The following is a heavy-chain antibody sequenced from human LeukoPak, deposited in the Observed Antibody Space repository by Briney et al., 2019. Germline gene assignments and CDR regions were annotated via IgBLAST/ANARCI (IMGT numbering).Heavy chain of an antibody. Sequence: PGGSLRLSCAASGFTGSNNYVSWVRQAPGMGLEWVSAIHSSGATCYADSVKGRFTISRDNSKSTLYLQMNSLRAEDTAVYYCARAIYVSLDYYYGMDVWGQGTTVTVSS. D-gene: IGHD3-16*01. CDR1: GFTGSNNY. J-gene: IGHJ6*02. V-gene: IGHV3-53*01. CDR2: IHSSGAT. CDR3: ARAIYVSLDYYYGMDV.